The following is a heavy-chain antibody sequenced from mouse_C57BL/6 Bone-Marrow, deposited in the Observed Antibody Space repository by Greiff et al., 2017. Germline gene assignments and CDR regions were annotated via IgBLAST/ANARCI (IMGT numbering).Heavy chain of an antibody. CDR1: GFTFSDYY. V-gene: IGHV5-12*01. CDR3: QGVVITPGPY. Sequence: EVHLVESGGGLVQPGGSLKLSCAASGFTFSDYYMYWVRQTPEKRLEWVAYISNGGGSTNYPDTVKGRFTISRDNAKNTLYLQMSRLKSEDTAMYSSQGVVITPGPYWGQGTLVTVSA. J-gene: IGHJ3*01. D-gene: IGHD2-4*01. CDR2: ISNGGGST.